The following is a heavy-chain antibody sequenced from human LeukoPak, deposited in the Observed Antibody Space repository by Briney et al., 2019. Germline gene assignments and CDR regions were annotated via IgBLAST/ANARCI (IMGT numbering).Heavy chain of an antibody. J-gene: IGHJ3*02. CDR1: GYTFTGYY. CDR2: INPNSGGT. D-gene: IGHD3-10*01. CDR3: ARELWFGEPLDAFDI. V-gene: IGHV1-2*02. Sequence: ASVKVSCKASGYTFTGYYMHWVRQAPGQGLEWMGWINPNSGGTNYAQKFQGRVTMTRDTSISTAYMELSRLRSDDTAVYYCARELWFGEPLDAFDIWGQGTMVTGSS.